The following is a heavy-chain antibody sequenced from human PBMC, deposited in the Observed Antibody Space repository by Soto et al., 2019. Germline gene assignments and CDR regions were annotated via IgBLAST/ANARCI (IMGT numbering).Heavy chain of an antibody. Sequence: SETLSLTCTFPGSSISSSYWSWILQPPGKGLVWIGYIYYSGSTNYNPSLKSRVTLDTSKNQFSLKLTSVTAADTAVYHCARAGGDYDILTGYYISWFDPWGQGILVT. J-gene: IGHJ5*02. CDR3: ARAGGDYDILTGYYISWFDP. D-gene: IGHD3-9*01. V-gene: IGHV4-59*01. CDR1: GSSISSSY. CDR2: IYYSGST.